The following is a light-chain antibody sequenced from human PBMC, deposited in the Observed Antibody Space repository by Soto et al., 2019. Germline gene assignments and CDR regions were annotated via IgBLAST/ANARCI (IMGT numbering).Light chain of an antibody. CDR2: DAS. V-gene: IGKV1-5*01. CDR3: QQYHNYWT. J-gene: IGKJ1*01. Sequence: DIQMTQSPSTLSASVGDRVTITCQASQSITNKLAWYQQKPGKAPKLLIYDASSLGSGVPSRFSGSGSGTEFTVTISSLRPDDFAIYYCQQYHNYWTFGQGTKVEIK. CDR1: QSITNK.